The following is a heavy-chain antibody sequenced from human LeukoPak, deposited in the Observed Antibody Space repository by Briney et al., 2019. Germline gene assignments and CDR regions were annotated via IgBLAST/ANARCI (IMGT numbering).Heavy chain of an antibody. V-gene: IGHV3-66*01. Sequence: GGSLRLSCAASGLTVGSSYMSWVRQAPGKGLEWISIIYAVGSTYYADSVTGRFTISRDNSKNTLYLQMNSLRAEDTAVYFCARDMYDWTYDHYYFYGMDVWGQGTTVTVSS. CDR3: ARDMYDWTYDHYYFYGMDV. CDR2: IYAVGST. J-gene: IGHJ6*02. CDR1: GLTVGSSY. D-gene: IGHD1-1*01.